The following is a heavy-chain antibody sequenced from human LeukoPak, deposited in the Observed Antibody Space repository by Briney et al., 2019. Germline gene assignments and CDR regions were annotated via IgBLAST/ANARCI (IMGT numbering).Heavy chain of an antibody. D-gene: IGHD2-21*02. J-gene: IGHJ4*02. CDR3: ARVAGGDWYYFDF. CDR2: IYYSGST. CDR1: GGSISSYY. V-gene: IGHV4-59*01. Sequence: PSETLSLTCTVSGGSISSYYWSWIRQPPGKGLEWIGYIYYSGSTNYTPSLKSRVTISVDASKNQFSLKLSSVTAADTAVYYCARVAGGDWYYFDFWGQGTLVAVSS.